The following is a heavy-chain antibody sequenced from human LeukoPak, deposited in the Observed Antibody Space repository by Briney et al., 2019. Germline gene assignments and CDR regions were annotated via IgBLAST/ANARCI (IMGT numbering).Heavy chain of an antibody. D-gene: IGHD6-6*01. V-gene: IGHV3-9*01. J-gene: IGHJ4*02. CDR3: AKDIVLAARRRGFDY. CDR1: GFTFDDNA. Sequence: PGGSLRLSCAASGFTFDDNAMHWVRQAPGKGLGWVSGISWNSGSIGYADSVKGRFTISRDNAKNSLYLQMNSLRAEDTALYYCAKDIVLAARRRGFDYWGQGTLVTVSS. CDR2: ISWNSGSI.